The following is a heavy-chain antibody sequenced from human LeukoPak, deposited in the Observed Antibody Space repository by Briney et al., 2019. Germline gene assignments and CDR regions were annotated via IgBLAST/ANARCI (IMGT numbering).Heavy chain of an antibody. J-gene: IGHJ4*02. V-gene: IGHV3-23*01. Sequence: GGSLRLSCAASGFTFSSYAMSWVRQAPGKGLEWVSAISGSGGSTYCADSVKGRFTISRDNSKNTLYLQMNSLRAEDTAVYYCAKKFPHYYGSGSYLGGFDYWGQGTLVTVSS. D-gene: IGHD3-10*01. CDR2: ISGSGGST. CDR3: AKKFPHYYGSGSYLGGFDY. CDR1: GFTFSSYA.